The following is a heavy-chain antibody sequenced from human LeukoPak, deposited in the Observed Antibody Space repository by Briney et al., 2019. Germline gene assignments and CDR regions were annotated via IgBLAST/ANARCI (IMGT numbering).Heavy chain of an antibody. Sequence: SETLSLTCAVYGGSFSGYYWSRIRQPPGKGLEWIGEINHSGSTNYNPSLKSRVTISVDTSKNQFSLKLSSVTAADTAVYYCARGSHFWSGYRTYYFDYWGQGTLVTVSS. J-gene: IGHJ4*02. CDR2: INHSGST. D-gene: IGHD3-3*02. V-gene: IGHV4-34*01. CDR3: ARGSHFWSGYRTYYFDY. CDR1: GGSFSGYY.